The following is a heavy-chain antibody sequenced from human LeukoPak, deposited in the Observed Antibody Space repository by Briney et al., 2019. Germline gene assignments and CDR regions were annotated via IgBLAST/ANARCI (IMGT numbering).Heavy chain of an antibody. CDR3: ARDTEKDGIAVAGSFDY. V-gene: IGHV3-21*01. J-gene: IGHJ4*02. Sequence: PGGSLRLSCAASGFTFSSYSMNWVRQAPGKGLEWFSSISSSSSYIYYAESVKGRFAISRDNATNPMYLQMNSLRAEDTAVYYCARDTEKDGIAVAGSFDYWGQGTLVTVSS. CDR1: GFTFSSYS. CDR2: ISSSSSYI. D-gene: IGHD6-19*01.